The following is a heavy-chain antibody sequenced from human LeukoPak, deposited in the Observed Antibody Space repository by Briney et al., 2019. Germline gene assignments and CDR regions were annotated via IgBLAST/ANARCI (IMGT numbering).Heavy chain of an antibody. V-gene: IGHV1-18*04. Sequence: GASVKVSCKASGYTFTSYYMHWVRQAPGQGLEWMGWISAYNGNTNYAQKLQGRVTMTTDTSTSTAYMELRSLRSDDTAVYYCASYGRGRSFDYWGQGTLVTVSS. D-gene: IGHD1-26*01. J-gene: IGHJ4*02. CDR1: GYTFTSYY. CDR3: ASYGRGRSFDY. CDR2: ISAYNGNT.